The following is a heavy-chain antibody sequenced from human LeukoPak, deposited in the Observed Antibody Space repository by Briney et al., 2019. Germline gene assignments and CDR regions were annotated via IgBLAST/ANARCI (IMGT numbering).Heavy chain of an antibody. CDR1: GFTFTTYT. CDR3: AKEEHYYDSSGYPFDY. CDR2: IYGDASKT. Sequence: GGSLRLSCAASGFTFTTYTISWVRQAPGKGLEWVSSIYGDASKTFYADSVRGRFTISRDNSKNTLYLQMNSLRAEDTAVYYCAKEEHYYDSSGYPFDYWGQGTLVTVSS. D-gene: IGHD3-22*01. V-gene: IGHV3-23*01. J-gene: IGHJ4*02.